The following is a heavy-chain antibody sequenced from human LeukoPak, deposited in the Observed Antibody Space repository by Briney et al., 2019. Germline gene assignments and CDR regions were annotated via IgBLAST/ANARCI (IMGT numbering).Heavy chain of an antibody. J-gene: IGHJ4*02. CDR2: IRSNGSTM. D-gene: IGHD3-3*01. V-gene: IGHV3-48*03. CDR3: ARRGSGYYAWAFDY. CDR1: GFTFSSYA. Sequence: GGSLRLSCAASGFTFSSYAMSWVRQAPGKGLEWVSYIRSNGSTMYYTGSVKGRFTISRDNAKNSLYLQMNSLRAEDTAVYYCARRGSGYYAWAFDYWGQGTLVTVSS.